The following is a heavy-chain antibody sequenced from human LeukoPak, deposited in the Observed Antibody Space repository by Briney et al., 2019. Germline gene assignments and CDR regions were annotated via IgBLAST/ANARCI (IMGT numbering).Heavy chain of an antibody. J-gene: IGHJ4*02. V-gene: IGHV3-7*01. CDR3: ARDATTYDFWSGYYSSYFDY. CDR1: GFTFSSYW. Sequence: GGPLRLSCAASGFTFSSYWMSWVRQAPGKGLEWVANIKQDGSEKYYVDSVKGRFTISRDNAKNSLYLQMNSLRAEDTAVYYCARDATTYDFWSGYYSSYFDYWGQGTLVTVSS. CDR2: IKQDGSEK. D-gene: IGHD3-3*01.